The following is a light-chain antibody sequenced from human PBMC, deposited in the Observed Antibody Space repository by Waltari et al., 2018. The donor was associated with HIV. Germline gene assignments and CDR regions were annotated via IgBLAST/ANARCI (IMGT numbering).Light chain of an antibody. CDR1: SGDVGGYDY. V-gene: IGLV2-14*01. J-gene: IGLJ2*01. CDR2: EVS. Sequence: QSALTQPASVSGSPGQSITISCTGTSGDVGGYDYVSWYQQHPGKAPKLMIYEVSNRPSGVSNRFSGSKSGNTASLTISGLQTEDEADYYCSSYTGSSARLFGGGTKLTVL. CDR3: SSYTGSSARL.